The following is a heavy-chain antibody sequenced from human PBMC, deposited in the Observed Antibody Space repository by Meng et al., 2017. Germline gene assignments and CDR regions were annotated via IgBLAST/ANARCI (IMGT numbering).Heavy chain of an antibody. V-gene: IGHV4-34*01. Sequence: VLLPEWVAGLLALSQTLSLSCAVYGGSFSGYYWSWIRQPPGKGLEWIGEINHSGSTNYNPSLKSRVTISVDTSKNQFSLKLSSVTAADTAVYYCARDTVEAYCGGDCCPLGYWGQGTLVTVSS. CDR3: ARDTVEAYCGGDCCPLGY. CDR2: INHSGST. D-gene: IGHD2-21*02. CDR1: GGSFSGYY. J-gene: IGHJ4*02.